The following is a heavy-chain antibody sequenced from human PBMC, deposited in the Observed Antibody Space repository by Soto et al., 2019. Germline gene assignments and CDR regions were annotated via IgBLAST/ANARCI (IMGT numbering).Heavy chain of an antibody. CDR2: INHSGST. V-gene: IGHV4-34*01. CDR1: GGSFSDYF. Sequence: QVQLQQWGAGLLKPSETLSLTCAVYGGSFSDYFWTWIRQPPGKGLEWIGEINHSGSTNFNPSLKSRVAISADTSRNQFSLRVSSVTAADTAVYYCARDNILGILYGGMDVWGQGTTVTVSS. CDR3: ARDNILGILYGGMDV. D-gene: IGHD3-3*01. J-gene: IGHJ6*02.